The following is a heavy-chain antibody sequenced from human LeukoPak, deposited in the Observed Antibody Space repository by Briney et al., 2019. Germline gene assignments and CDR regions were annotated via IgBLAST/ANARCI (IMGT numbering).Heavy chain of an antibody. J-gene: IGHJ6*03. CDR1: GFTFSSYW. Sequence: PGGSLRLSCAASGFTFSSYWMHWARQDPGKGLVWVSRINIDGGGTSYADSVKGRFTISRDNAKNTLYLQMNSLRAEDTAVYYCAKVRPGYYYMDVWGKGTTVTVSS. CDR2: INIDGGGT. D-gene: IGHD7-27*01. V-gene: IGHV3-74*01. CDR3: AKVRPGYYYMDV.